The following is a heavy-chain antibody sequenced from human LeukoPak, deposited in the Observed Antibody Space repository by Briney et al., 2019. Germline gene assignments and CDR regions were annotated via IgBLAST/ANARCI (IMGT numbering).Heavy chain of an antibody. J-gene: IGHJ5*02. CDR3: AKDLSPAAA. CDR1: GXTXXXHG. CDR2: IWLDGSNK. D-gene: IGHD6-25*01. Sequence: LXXXXXXXGXTXXXHGMHWVRQAPXKXLEGVAFIWLDGSNKYYADSVEGRFTISRDTSENTLYLQMNSLRVEDTAVYYCAKDLSPAAAWGQGTLVTVSS. V-gene: IGHV3-33*06.